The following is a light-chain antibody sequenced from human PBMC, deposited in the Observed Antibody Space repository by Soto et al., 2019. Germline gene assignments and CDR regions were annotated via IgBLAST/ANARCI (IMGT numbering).Light chain of an antibody. Sequence: ELVLTQSPVTLSLSPGERATLSCRASQTVSNNYLAWYQQKPGQAPRLLIFGSSDRATGIPDRFSGSGSGTDFTLTISRLEPEDCAVYYCQQYGSSPPYTFGQGTKLEIK. V-gene: IGKV3-20*01. CDR2: GSS. J-gene: IGKJ2*01. CDR1: QTVSNNY. CDR3: QQYGSSPPYT.